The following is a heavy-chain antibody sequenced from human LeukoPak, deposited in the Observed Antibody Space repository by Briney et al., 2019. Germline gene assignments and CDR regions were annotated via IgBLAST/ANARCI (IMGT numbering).Heavy chain of an antibody. CDR2: IRRNTYGGTS. V-gene: IGHV3-49*04. CDR1: GVTFGEYA. Sequence: TGGSLRLSCSSSGVTFGEYAISWVRQAPGKGLEWVGFIRRNTYGGTSEYAASLIGRFPISRDDSTSVAYEQLNSLKTEDTAVYYCSRAPRYCSSTSCSPPVDSGGQGALVTVSS. CDR3: SRAPRYCSSTSCSPPVDS. D-gene: IGHD2-2*01. J-gene: IGHJ4*02.